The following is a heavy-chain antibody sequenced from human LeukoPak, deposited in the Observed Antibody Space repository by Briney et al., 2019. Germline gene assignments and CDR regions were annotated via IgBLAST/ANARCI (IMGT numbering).Heavy chain of an antibody. Sequence: GGSLRLSCAASGFGFSSYAMSWVRQAPGKGLEWVSAISGTGGRTYYADSVKGRFTISRDNSKNTLYLQMNSLRAEDTAVYYCARLWFGTGSDYWGQGTLVTVSS. CDR1: GFGFSSYA. J-gene: IGHJ4*02. V-gene: IGHV3-23*01. CDR2: ISGTGGRT. D-gene: IGHD3-10*01. CDR3: ARLWFGTGSDY.